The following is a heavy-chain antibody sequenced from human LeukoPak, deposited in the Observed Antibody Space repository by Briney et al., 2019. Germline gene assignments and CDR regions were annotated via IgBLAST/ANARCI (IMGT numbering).Heavy chain of an antibody. J-gene: IGHJ4*02. Sequence: NPSETLSLTCAVYGGSFSGYYWSWIRQPPGKGLEWIGEINHSGSTNYNPSLKSRVTISVDTSKNQFSLKLSSVTAADTAVYYCASTHFDLDYWGQGTLVTVSS. V-gene: IGHV4-34*01. CDR1: GGSFSGYY. CDR3: ASTHFDLDY. D-gene: IGHD2-15*01. CDR2: INHSGST.